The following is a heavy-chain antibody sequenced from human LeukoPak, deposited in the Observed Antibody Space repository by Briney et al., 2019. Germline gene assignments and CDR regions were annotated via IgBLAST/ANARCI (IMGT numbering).Heavy chain of an antibody. D-gene: IGHD3-9*01. Sequence: GGSLRLSCAASGFAFSSYAMSWVRQAPGKGLEWVSAISGSGGSTYYADSVKGRFTISRDNSKNTLYLQMNSLRAEDTAVYYCAKPPGSYDILTGYLPDYWGQGTLVTVSS. V-gene: IGHV3-23*01. CDR2: ISGSGGST. CDR3: AKPPGSYDILTGYLPDY. CDR1: GFAFSSYA. J-gene: IGHJ4*02.